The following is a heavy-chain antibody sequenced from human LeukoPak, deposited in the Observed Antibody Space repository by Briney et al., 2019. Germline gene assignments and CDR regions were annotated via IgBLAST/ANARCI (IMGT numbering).Heavy chain of an antibody. CDR2: IYHSGST. J-gene: IGHJ4*02. Sequence: SETLSLTCAVPGYSISSGYYWGWIRQPPGKGLEWIGSIYHSGSTYYNPSLKSRVTISVDTSKNQFSLKLSSVTAADTAVYYCAGGENNYGSGRSYFDYWGQGTLVTVSS. CDR3: AGGENNYGSGRSYFDY. V-gene: IGHV4-38-2*01. CDR1: GYSISSGYY. D-gene: IGHD3-10*01.